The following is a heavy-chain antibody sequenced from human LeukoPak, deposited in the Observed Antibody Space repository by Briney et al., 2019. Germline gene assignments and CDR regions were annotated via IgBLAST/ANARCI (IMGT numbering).Heavy chain of an antibody. Sequence: GGSLRLSCAASGFTVSSNYMSWVRQAPGKGLEWVSYISSSSSTIHYADSVKGRFTISRDNAKSSLYLQMNSLRAEDTAVYYCTRDWSGYEFGYFYNYGMDVWGQGTTVTVSS. CDR1: GFTVSSNY. D-gene: IGHD5-12*01. J-gene: IGHJ6*02. CDR2: ISSSSSTI. V-gene: IGHV3-48*04. CDR3: TRDWSGYEFGYFYNYGMDV.